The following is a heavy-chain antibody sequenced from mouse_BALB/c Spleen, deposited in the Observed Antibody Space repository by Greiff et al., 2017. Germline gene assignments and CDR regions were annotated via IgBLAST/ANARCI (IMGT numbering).Heavy chain of an antibody. D-gene: IGHD1-1*02. CDR2: INPSSGYT. V-gene: IGHV1-4*01. J-gene: IGHJ3*01. CDR1: GYTFTSYT. Sequence: VKLQESGAELARPGASVKMSCKASGYTFTSYTMHWVKQRPGQGLEWIGYINPSSGYTNYNQKFKDKATLTADKSSSTAYMQLSSLTSEDSAVYYCAREEWSAWFAYWGQGTLVTVSA. CDR3: AREEWSAWFAY.